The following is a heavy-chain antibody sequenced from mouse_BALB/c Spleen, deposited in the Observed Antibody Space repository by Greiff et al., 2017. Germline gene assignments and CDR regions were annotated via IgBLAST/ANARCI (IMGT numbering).Heavy chain of an antibody. V-gene: IGHV2-6-7*01. CDR2: IWGDGST. CDR3: ARDEGGFHYYYAMDY. Sequence: VKLVESGPGLVAPSQSLSITCTVSGFSLTGYGVNWVRQPPGKGLEWLGMIWGDGSTDYNSALKYRLSISKDNSKSQVFLKMNSLQTDDTARYYCARDEGGFHYYYAMDYWGQGTSVTVSS. J-gene: IGHJ4*01. CDR1: GFSLTGYG.